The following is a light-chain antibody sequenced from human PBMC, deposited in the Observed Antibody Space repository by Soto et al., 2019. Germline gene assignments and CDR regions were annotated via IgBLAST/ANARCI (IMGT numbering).Light chain of an antibody. CDR1: SGGIASNY. J-gene: IGLJ2*01. CDR2: EDS. Sequence: NFMLTQPHSVSESPGKTVTISCTRSSGGIASNYVQWYQQRPVSTPTTVIFEDSQRPPAVPDRFSGSIDSSSNSASLTISGLTAEDEADYYCQSFNTNNVVFGGGTKVTVL. CDR3: QSFNTNNVV. V-gene: IGLV6-57*01.